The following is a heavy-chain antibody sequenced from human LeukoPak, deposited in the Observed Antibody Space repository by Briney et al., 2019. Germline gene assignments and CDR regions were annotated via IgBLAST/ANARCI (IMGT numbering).Heavy chain of an antibody. D-gene: IGHD3-16*01. J-gene: IGHJ4*02. Sequence: SETLSLTCTVSGGSISSYYWSWIRQPPGKGLEWIGYIYYSGSANYNPSLKSRVTMSIDTSKNQFSLKLSSVTAADTAVYYCARWSGFALDWGQGTLVTVSS. CDR3: ARWSGFALD. CDR1: GGSISSYY. V-gene: IGHV4-59*01. CDR2: IYYSGSA.